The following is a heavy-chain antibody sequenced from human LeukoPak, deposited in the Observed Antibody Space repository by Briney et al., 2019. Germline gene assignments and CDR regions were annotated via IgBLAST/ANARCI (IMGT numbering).Heavy chain of an antibody. CDR2: ISYSGGAT. Sequence: SGGSLRLSCAASGLTFSSFAMSWVRRAPGKGLEWVSAISYSGGATYYADSVKGRFTISRANSDNTLYLQINSLRAEDTAVYYCAKHYSSGTYYNYFDYWGQGTLVTVSS. J-gene: IGHJ4*02. D-gene: IGHD3-10*01. CDR1: GLTFSSFA. V-gene: IGHV3-23*01. CDR3: AKHYSSGTYYNYFDY.